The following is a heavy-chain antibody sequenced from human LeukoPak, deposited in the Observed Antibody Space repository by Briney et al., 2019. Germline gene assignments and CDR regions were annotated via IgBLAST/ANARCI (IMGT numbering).Heavy chain of an antibody. V-gene: IGHV4-59*08. D-gene: IGHD4-23*01. CDR2: IYYSGST. CDR3: ARQKLRWVADY. CDR1: GGSISSYY. J-gene: IGHJ4*02. Sequence: SETLSLTCTVSGGSISSYYWSWIRQPPGKGLEWIGYIYYSGSTNYNPSLKSRVTISVDTSKNQFSLKLSSVTAADTAVYYCARQKLRWVADYWGQGTLVTVSS.